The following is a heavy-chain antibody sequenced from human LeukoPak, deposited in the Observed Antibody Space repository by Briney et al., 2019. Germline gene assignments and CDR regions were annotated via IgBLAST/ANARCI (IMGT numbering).Heavy chain of an antibody. CDR2: ISGSGGST. J-gene: IGHJ4*02. V-gene: IGHV3-23*01. CDR3: AKTPRFGELAYFDY. Sequence: PGGSLRPSCAASGFTFSSYAMSWVRQAPGKGLEWVSAISGSGGSTYYADSVKGRFTISRDNSKNTLYLQMNSLRAEDTAVYYCAKTPRFGELAYFDYWGQGTLVTVSS. D-gene: IGHD3-10*01. CDR1: GFTFSSYA.